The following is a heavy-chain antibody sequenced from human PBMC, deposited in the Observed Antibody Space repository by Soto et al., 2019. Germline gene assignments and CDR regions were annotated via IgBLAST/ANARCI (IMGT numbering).Heavy chain of an antibody. CDR1: GYTFTSYD. D-gene: IGHD4-17*01. CDR3: ASTLYGDNVDY. Sequence: QVQLVQSGAEVKKPGASVKVSCKASGYTFTSYDINWVRQATGQGLEWMGWMNPNSGNTGYAQKFQVRVTMTRNTSQSTAYMELSSLRSQATAVYYCASTLYGDNVDYWGQGTLVTVSS. CDR2: MNPNSGNT. V-gene: IGHV1-8*01. J-gene: IGHJ4*02.